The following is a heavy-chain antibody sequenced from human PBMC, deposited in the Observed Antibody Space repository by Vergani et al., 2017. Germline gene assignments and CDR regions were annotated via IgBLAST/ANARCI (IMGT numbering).Heavy chain of an antibody. V-gene: IGHV4-34*01. CDR3: ARCTGDGPEYMDV. J-gene: IGHJ6*03. D-gene: IGHD2-8*02. Sequence: QVQLQQWGAGLLKPSETLSLTCAVYGGSFSGYYWSWIRQPPGKGLEWIGEINHSGSTNYNPSLKSRVTISVDTSKNQFSLKLSSVTAADTAVYYCARCTGDGPEYMDVWGKGTTVTVSS. CDR2: INHSGST. CDR1: GGSFSGYY.